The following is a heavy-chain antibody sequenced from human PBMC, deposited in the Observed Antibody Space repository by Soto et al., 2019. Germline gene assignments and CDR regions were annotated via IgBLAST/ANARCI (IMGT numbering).Heavy chain of an antibody. CDR1: GFTLSSYW. Sequence: GGSLRLSCAASGFTLSSYWMHWVRQAPGKGLVWVSRINSDGSSTSYADSVKGRFTISRDNAKNTLYRQMKSLRAEDTAVYYCARDPGTGYYDSSGYYYDWGQGTLVTVS. V-gene: IGHV3-74*01. CDR3: ARDPGTGYYDSSGYYYD. CDR2: INSDGSST. J-gene: IGHJ4*02. D-gene: IGHD3-22*01.